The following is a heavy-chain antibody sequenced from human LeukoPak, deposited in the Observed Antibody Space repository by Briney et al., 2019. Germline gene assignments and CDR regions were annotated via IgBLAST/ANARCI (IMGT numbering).Heavy chain of an antibody. Sequence: SETLPLTCTVSGGSISSGDYYWSWIRQPPGKGLEWIGYIYYSGSTYYNPSLKSRVTISVDTSKNQFSLKLSSVTAADTAVYYCARVDEDAFDIWGQGTMVTVSS. V-gene: IGHV4-30-4*08. J-gene: IGHJ3*02. CDR3: ARVDEDAFDI. CDR2: IYYSGST. CDR1: GGSISSGDYY.